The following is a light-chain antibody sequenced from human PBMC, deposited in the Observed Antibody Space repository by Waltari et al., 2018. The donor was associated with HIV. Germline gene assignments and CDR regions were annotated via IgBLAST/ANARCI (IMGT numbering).Light chain of an antibody. CDR3: ASHAGSKDV. CDR1: SSDVGSYNY. Sequence: QSALTQPPSASGSPGQSVTISCTGTSSDVGSYNYVSWFQQHPGKAPKLMIYDVTKRRLGVRDRVSGSKSGNTASLTVSGLQAEDEADYYCASHAGSKDVFGGGTRLTVL. V-gene: IGLV2-8*01. J-gene: IGLJ2*01. CDR2: DVT.